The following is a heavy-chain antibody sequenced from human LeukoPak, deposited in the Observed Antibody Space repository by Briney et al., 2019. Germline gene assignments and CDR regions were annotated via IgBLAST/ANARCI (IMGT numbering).Heavy chain of an antibody. Sequence: GGSLSPSCAASGLTFSSYAMRCARHAPRRGMEWVSAISGSGGSTYYADSVKGRFTISRDNSKNTLYLQMNSLRAEDTAVYYCARSTGADAFDIWGQGTMVTVSS. CDR2: ISGSGGST. CDR1: GLTFSSYA. CDR3: ARSTGADAFDI. V-gene: IGHV3-23*01. J-gene: IGHJ3*02. D-gene: IGHD2-2*01.